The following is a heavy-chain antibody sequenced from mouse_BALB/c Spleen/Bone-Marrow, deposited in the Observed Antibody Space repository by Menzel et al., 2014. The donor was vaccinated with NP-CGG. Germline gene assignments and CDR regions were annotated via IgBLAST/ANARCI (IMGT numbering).Heavy chain of an antibody. CDR2: IWAGGST. CDR3: ARDRGFGYDRTMDS. J-gene: IGHJ4*01. D-gene: IGHD2-2*01. Sequence: QVQLQQSGPGLVAPSQSLSITCTVSGFSLTSYGVHWVRQPPGKGLEWLGVIWAGGSTNYNSGLMSRLSISKDNSKSQVFLKMNSLQTDDTAMYYCARDRGFGYDRTMDSWGQGTSVTVSS. CDR1: GFSLTSYG. V-gene: IGHV2-9*02.